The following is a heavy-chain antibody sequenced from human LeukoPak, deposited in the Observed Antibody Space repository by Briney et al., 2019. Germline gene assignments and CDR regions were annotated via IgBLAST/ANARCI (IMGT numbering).Heavy chain of an antibody. CDR1: GYTFTGYY. D-gene: IGHD4-17*01. V-gene: IGHV1-2*02. Sequence: ASVKVSCKASGYTFTGYYMHWVRQAPGQGLEWMGWINPNSGGTNYAQKFQGRVTMTRDTSISTAYMELSRLRSEDTAVYYCARGLMTTVTQIDYWGQGTLVTVSS. J-gene: IGHJ4*02. CDR3: ARGLMTTVTQIDY. CDR2: INPNSGGT.